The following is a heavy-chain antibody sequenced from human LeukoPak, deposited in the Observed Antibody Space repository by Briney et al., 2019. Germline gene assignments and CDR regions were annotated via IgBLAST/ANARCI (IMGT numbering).Heavy chain of an antibody. V-gene: IGHV3-15*07. CDR3: TTGIRGD. J-gene: IGHJ4*02. CDR1: GFIVTNAW. CDR2: IQSKTDGGKT. Sequence: TGGSLRLSYAASGFIVTNAWMNWVRQAPGKGLEWVGRIQSKTDGGKTDYAAPVKGRFTISRDDSKNTLYLQMNSLKTEDTAIYYCTTGIRGDWGQGTLVTVSS. D-gene: IGHD3-3*02.